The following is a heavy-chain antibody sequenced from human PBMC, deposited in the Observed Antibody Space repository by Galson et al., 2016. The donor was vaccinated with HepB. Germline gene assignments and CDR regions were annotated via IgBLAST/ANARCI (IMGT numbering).Heavy chain of an antibody. D-gene: IGHD2-15*01. J-gene: IGHJ6*03. CDR2: IYTSGST. Sequence: TLSLTCTVSGGSISSGSYYWSWIRQPAGKGLEWIGRIYTSGSTNYNPSLKSRVTISVDTSKNQFPLKLSSVTAADTAVYYCARDLVSERYGSGGSCYHYYYYYMDVWGKGTTVTVSS. CDR3: ARDLVSERYGSGGSCYHYYYYYMDV. CDR1: GGSISSGSYY. V-gene: IGHV4-61*02.